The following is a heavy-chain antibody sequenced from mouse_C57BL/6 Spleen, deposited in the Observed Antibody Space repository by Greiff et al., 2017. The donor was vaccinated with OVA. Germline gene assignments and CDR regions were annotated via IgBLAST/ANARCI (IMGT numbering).Heavy chain of an antibody. D-gene: IGHD1-1*01. J-gene: IGHJ2*01. V-gene: IGHV1-55*01. CDR2: IYPGSGST. Sequence: QVQLQQPGAELVKPGASVQMSCKASGYTFTRYWITWVKQRPGQGLEWIGDIYPGSGSTNYNEKFKSKATLTEDTSSSTAYMQLSSLTSEDSAVYYGARRGSSPYYFDYWGQGTTLTVSS. CDR3: ARRGSSPYYFDY. CDR1: GYTFTRYW.